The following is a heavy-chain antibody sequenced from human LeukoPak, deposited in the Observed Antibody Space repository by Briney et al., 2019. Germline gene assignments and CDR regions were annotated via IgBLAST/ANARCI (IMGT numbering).Heavy chain of an antibody. J-gene: IGHJ4*02. Sequence: GGSLRLSCAASGFTFDDYAMHWVRQAPGKGLEWVSGISWNSGSIGYADSVKGRFTISRDNAKNSLYLQMNSLRAEDTALYYCAKVLQRKLFGELFDYWGQGTLVTVSS. D-gene: IGHD3-10*01. V-gene: IGHV3-9*01. CDR3: AKVLQRKLFGELFDY. CDR1: GFTFDDYA. CDR2: ISWNSGSI.